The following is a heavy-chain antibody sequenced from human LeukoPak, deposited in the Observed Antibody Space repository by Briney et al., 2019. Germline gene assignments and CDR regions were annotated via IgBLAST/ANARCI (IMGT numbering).Heavy chain of an antibody. D-gene: IGHD1-14*01. CDR1: GFTFSSYG. J-gene: IGHJ4*02. V-gene: IGHV3-23*01. CDR2: ISGSGGST. CDR3: AKDRNRNFGY. Sequence: PGRSLRLSCAASGFTFSSYGMSWVRQAPGKGLEWVSAISGSGGSTYYADSVKGRFTISRDNSKNTLYLQMNSLRAEDTAVYYCAKDRNRNFGYWGQGTLVTVSS.